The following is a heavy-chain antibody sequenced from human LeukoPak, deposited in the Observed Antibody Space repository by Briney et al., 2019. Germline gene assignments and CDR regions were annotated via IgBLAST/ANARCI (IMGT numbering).Heavy chain of an antibody. V-gene: IGHV4-39*01. Sequence: SETLSLTCTVSGASISSSDSYWSWNRPPPGKGMEWIGSIYRRGSTSYNPSLKSRVTVSEDMSKNHFSLRLSSVTAADTAVYYCARHVQDLGIKVWGQGTTVTVSS. CDR1: GASISSSDSY. CDR3: ARHVQDLGIKV. CDR2: IYRRGST. J-gene: IGHJ6*02.